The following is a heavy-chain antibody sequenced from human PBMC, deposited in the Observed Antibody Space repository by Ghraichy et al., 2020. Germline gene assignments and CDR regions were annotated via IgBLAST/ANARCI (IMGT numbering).Heavy chain of an antibody. J-gene: IGHJ6*02. D-gene: IGHD3-10*01. CDR1: GFTFSSYA. Sequence: GGSLRLSCAASGFTFSSYAMHWVRQAPGKGLEWVAVISYDGSNKYYADSVKGRFTISRDNSKNTLYLQMNSLRAEDTAVYYCARDRYYYGPNPTGYYYYGMDVWGQGTTVTVSS. V-gene: IGHV3-30-3*01. CDR2: ISYDGSNK. CDR3: ARDRYYYGPNPTGYYYYGMDV.